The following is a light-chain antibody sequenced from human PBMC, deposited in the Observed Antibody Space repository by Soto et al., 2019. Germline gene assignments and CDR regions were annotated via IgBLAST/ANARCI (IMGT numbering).Light chain of an antibody. CDR1: SSDVGSYNL. Sequence: QSVLTQPASVSGSPGQSITISCTGTSSDVGSYNLVSWYQQHPGKAPKLMIYEGSKRPSGVSNRFSGSKSGNTASLTVSGLQTEDEADYYCGSYADSSTFGFGGGTPLTVL. J-gene: IGLJ2*01. V-gene: IGLV2-23*03. CDR2: EGS. CDR3: GSYADSSTFG.